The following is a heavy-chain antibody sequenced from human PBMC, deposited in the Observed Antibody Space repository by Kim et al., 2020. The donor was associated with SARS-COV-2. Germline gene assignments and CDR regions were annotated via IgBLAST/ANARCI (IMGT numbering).Heavy chain of an antibody. Sequence: SQTLSLTCTVSGGSISSYYWSWIRQPPGKGLEWIGYIYYSGSTNYNPSLKSRVTISVDTSKNQFSLKLSSVTAADTAVYYCARAYSSSFSRGWFDPWGQGTLVTVSS. V-gene: IGHV4-59*01. CDR3: ARAYSSSFSRGWFDP. CDR2: IYYSGST. D-gene: IGHD6-13*01. J-gene: IGHJ5*02. CDR1: GGSISSYY.